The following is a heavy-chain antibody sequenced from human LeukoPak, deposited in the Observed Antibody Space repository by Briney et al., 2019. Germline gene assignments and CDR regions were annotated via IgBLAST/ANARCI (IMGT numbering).Heavy chain of an antibody. CDR3: ARVSGTFGELY. CDR1: GFTFSSYW. J-gene: IGHJ4*02. V-gene: IGHV3-21*01. Sequence: GGSLRLSCAGSGFTFSSYWMDWVRQAPGKGLEWVSSISTSSSYIYYADSVKGRFTISRDNAKNSLYLQMNSLRAEDTAVYYCARVSGTFGELYWGQGTLVTVSS. CDR2: ISTSSSYI. D-gene: IGHD3-10*01.